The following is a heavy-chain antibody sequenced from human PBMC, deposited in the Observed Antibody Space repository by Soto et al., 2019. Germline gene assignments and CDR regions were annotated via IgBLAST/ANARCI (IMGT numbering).Heavy chain of an antibody. CDR1: GFPFSSYA. Sequence: QVQLVDSGGGVVQPGRSLRLSCAASGFPFSSYAIHWVRQAPGKGLEWVAFISYDGSNTYYADSVRGRFSVSRDNSNNTLDPQRNSLRAEDTAVYYCARSRGGDGYNPLDYWGQGTLVTVSS. CDR2: ISYDGSNT. V-gene: IGHV3-30-3*01. D-gene: IGHD2-21*01. J-gene: IGHJ4*02. CDR3: ARSRGGDGYNPLDY.